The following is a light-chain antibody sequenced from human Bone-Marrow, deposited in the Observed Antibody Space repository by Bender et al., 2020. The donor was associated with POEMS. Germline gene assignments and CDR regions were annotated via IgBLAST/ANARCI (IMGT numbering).Light chain of an antibody. CDR3: QVCDSSTVF. CDR1: KLGDKY. CDR2: QDS. Sequence: SYELTQPPSVSVSPGQTASIACSGAKLGDKYACWYQQKAGQSPVLLIYQDSKRPSGLSERFSGSTSGDAATLTISGTQAMDEADYYCQVCDSSTVFFGGGTKLTVL. J-gene: IGLJ2*01. V-gene: IGLV3-1*01.